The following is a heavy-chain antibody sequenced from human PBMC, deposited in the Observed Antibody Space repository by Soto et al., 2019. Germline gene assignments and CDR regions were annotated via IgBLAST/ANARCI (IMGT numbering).Heavy chain of an antibody. J-gene: IGHJ6*03. CDR1: GFTFSSYW. CDR3: ARVCPSGPYYYYYYYMDV. D-gene: IGHD7-27*01. CDR2: IKQDGSEK. Sequence: GGSLRLSCAASGFTFSSYWMSWVRQAPGKGLEWVANIKQDGSEKYYVDSVKGRFTISRDNAKNSLYLQMNSLRAEDTAVYYCARVCPSGPYYYYYYYMDVWGKGTTVTVSS. V-gene: IGHV3-7*01.